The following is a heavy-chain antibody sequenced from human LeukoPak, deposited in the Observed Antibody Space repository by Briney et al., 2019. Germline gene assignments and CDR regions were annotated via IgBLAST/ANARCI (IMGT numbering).Heavy chain of an antibody. CDR2: ISYDGSNK. J-gene: IGHJ4*02. V-gene: IGHV3-30*04. D-gene: IGHD1-26*01. CDR1: GFTFSSYA. CDR3: ARVDRVVGIVGATYFDY. Sequence: PGGSLRLSCAASGFTFSSYAMHWVRQAPGKELEWVAVISYDGSNKYYADSVKGRFTISRDNSKNTLYLQMNSLRAEDTAVYYCARVDRVVGIVGATYFDYWGQGTLVTVSS.